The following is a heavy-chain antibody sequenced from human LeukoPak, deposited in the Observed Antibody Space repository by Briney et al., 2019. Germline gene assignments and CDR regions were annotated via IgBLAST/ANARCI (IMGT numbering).Heavy chain of an antibody. J-gene: IGHJ5*02. CDR2: IKQDGSEK. Sequence: GGSLRLSCAASGFTFSSYWMSWVRQAPGKGLEWVANIKQDGSEKYYVDSVKGRFIISRDNAKNSLYLQMNSLRAEDTAVYYCAKDVAARPSWFDPWGQGTLVTVSS. D-gene: IGHD6-6*01. CDR3: AKDVAARPSWFDP. CDR1: GFTFSSYW. V-gene: IGHV3-7*03.